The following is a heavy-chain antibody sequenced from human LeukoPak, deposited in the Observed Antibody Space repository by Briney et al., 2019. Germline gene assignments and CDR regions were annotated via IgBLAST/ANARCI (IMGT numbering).Heavy chain of an antibody. V-gene: IGHV3-64D*06. J-gene: IGHJ3*02. Sequence: GGSLRLSCSASGFTFSSYAMQWGRQAPGKGLENVSAISSNGGSTYYADSVKGRFTISRDNSKNTLYLQMSSLRAEDTAVYYCVKDRGSYDAFDIWGQGTMVTVSS. CDR3: VKDRGSYDAFDI. CDR1: GFTFSSYA. D-gene: IGHD3-10*01. CDR2: ISSNGGST.